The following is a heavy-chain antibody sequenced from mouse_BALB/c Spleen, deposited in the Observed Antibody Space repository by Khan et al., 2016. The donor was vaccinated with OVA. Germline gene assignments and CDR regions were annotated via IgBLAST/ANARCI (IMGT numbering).Heavy chain of an antibody. Sequence: VQLVESGPGLVAPSQSLSITCTISGFSLTNYGVHWVRQPPGKGLEWLVVIWSDGSTTYNSALKYRLTISKDNSKSQVFLKMNSLQTADTAMYFCARQPYYHYNIMDYWGQGTSVTVSA. J-gene: IGHJ4*01. V-gene: IGHV2-6-1*01. CDR3: ARQPYYHYNIMDY. D-gene: IGHD2-10*01. CDR2: IWSDGST. CDR1: GFSLTNYG.